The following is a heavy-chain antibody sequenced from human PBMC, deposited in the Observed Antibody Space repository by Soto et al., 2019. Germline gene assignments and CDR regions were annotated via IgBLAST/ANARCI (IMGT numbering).Heavy chain of an antibody. CDR2: ISGSGGNT. D-gene: IGHD7-27*01. J-gene: IGHJ4*02. CDR3: TKEWGRPLDY. Sequence: GGSLRLSCAASGFTFGSYTMSWVGQGPGKRLEWVSAISGSGGNTYYADSVTGRFTISRDNSKNTLYLQMNSLRAEDTAVYYCTKEWGRPLDYWGQGTPVTVSS. CDR1: GFTFGSYT. V-gene: IGHV3-23*01.